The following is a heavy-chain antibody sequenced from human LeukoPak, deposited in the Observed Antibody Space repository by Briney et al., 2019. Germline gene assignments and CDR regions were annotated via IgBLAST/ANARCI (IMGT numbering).Heavy chain of an antibody. CDR2: ISGSGGRGSGGST. V-gene: IGHV3-23*01. CDR3: AKSGLSRFDY. Sequence: GGSLRLSCAASGFTFSNYAMSWVRQAPGKGLEWVSGISGSGGRGSGGSTYYANSVKGRFTISRDNSKNTLHLQMNSLRADDTAVYYCAKSGLSRFDYWGQGTLVTVSS. D-gene: IGHD4/OR15-4a*01. CDR1: GFTFSNYA. J-gene: IGHJ4*02.